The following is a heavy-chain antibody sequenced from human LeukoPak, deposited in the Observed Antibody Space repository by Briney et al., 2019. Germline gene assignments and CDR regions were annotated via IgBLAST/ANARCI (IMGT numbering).Heavy chain of an antibody. CDR3: ARYCSSTSCPGGYYYYGMDV. Sequence: ASVKVSCKASGYTFPSYGISWVRQAPGQGLEWMGWISAYNGNTNYAQKLQGRVTMTTDTSTSTAYMELRSLRSDDTAVYYCARYCSSTSCPGGYYYYGMDVWGQGTTVTVSS. CDR1: GYTFPSYG. J-gene: IGHJ6*02. V-gene: IGHV1-18*01. D-gene: IGHD2-2*01. CDR2: ISAYNGNT.